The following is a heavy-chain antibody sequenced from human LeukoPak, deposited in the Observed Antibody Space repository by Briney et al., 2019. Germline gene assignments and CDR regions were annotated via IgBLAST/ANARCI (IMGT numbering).Heavy chain of an antibody. D-gene: IGHD5-18*01. CDR2: ISGSGGST. CDR3: ARERGYSFYYYMDV. CDR1: GFTFSSYA. V-gene: IGHV3-23*01. Sequence: GGSLRLSCAASGFTFSSYAMSWVRQAPGKGLEWVSAISGSGGSTYYADSVKGRFTISRDNSKNSLYLQMNSLRAEDTAVYYCARERGYSFYYYMDVWGKGTTVTISS. J-gene: IGHJ6*03.